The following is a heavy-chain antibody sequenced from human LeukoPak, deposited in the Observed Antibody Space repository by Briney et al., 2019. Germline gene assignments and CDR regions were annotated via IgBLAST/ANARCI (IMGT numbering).Heavy chain of an antibody. CDR2: IYTSGST. Sequence: SETLSLTCTVSGNSVSSYYWSWIRQPAGKGLEWIGRIYTSGSTNYNPSLKSRVTMSVDTSKNQFSLNLSSVTAADTAFYYCARETTGLARYFDYWGQGTLVTVSS. V-gene: IGHV4-4*07. J-gene: IGHJ4*02. CDR1: GNSVSSYY. D-gene: IGHD4-11*01. CDR3: ARETTGLARYFDY.